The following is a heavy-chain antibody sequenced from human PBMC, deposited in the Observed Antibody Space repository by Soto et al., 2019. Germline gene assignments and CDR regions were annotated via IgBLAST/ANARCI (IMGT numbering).Heavy chain of an antibody. D-gene: IGHD3-10*01. V-gene: IGHV4-39*07. CDR2: IYYSGST. J-gene: IGHJ4*02. Sequence: PSETLSLTCTVSGGSISSSSYYWGWIRQPPGKGLEWIGSIYYSGSTYYNPSLKSRVTISVDTSKNQFSLKLSSVTAADTAVYYCARESYYGSGATVVGYWGLGTLVTVSS. CDR3: ARESYYGSGATVVGY. CDR1: GGSISSSSYY.